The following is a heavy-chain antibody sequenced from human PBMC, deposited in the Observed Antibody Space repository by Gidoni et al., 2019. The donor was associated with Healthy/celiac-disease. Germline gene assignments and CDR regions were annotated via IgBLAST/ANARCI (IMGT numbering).Heavy chain of an antibody. J-gene: IGHJ4*02. CDR2: INHSGST. Sequence: QVQLQQWGAGLLKPSETLSLTCAVSGGSFSGYYWSWIRQPPGKGLEWIGEINHSGSTNYNPSLKSRVTISVDTSKNQFSLKLSSVTAADTAVYYCARGQEDAIFGVVIHIAPVYFDYWGQGTLVTVSS. CDR1: GGSFSGYY. CDR3: ARGQEDAIFGVVIHIAPVYFDY. V-gene: IGHV4-34*01. D-gene: IGHD3-3*01.